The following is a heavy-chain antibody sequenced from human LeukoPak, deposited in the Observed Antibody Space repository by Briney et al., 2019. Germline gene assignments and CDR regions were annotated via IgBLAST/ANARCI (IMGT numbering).Heavy chain of an antibody. CDR3: AKGFRYYRGFFDY. CDR2: ISWDTYNI. Sequence: GGSLRLSCAASGFIFDEYAMHWVRQAPGQGLEWVSGISWDTYNIIYADSVKGRFTISRDNAKNSLYLQMDSLRAEDTALYYCAKGFRYYRGFFDYWGQGTLVTVSS. CDR1: GFIFDEYA. V-gene: IGHV3-9*01. D-gene: IGHD3-10*01. J-gene: IGHJ4*02.